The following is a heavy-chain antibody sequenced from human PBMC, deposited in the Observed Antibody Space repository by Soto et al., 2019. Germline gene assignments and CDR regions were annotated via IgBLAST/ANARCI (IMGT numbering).Heavy chain of an antibody. CDR3: ASSLAPKFKRIAAAGPYYYYGMDV. CDR2: INPNSGGT. D-gene: IGHD6-13*01. J-gene: IGHJ6*02. CDR1: GYTFTGYY. V-gene: IGHV1-2*02. Sequence: GASVKVSCKASGYTFTGYYMHWVRQAPGQGLEWVGWINPNSGGTNYAQKFQGRVTMTRDTSISTAYMELSRLRSDDTAVYYCASSLAPKFKRIAAAGPYYYYGMDVWGQGTTVTVSS.